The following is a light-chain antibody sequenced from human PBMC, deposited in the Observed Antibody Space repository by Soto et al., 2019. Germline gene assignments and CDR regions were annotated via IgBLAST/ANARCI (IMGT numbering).Light chain of an antibody. Sequence: DIQMTQSPFTLSSSGGDRVTITFRASQSISTWLAWYQQKPGKAPKLLIFAAYSLQSGVPSRFSGSGSGTDFTLTISSLQPEDFATYYCQQSYSPPPTFGGGTKVDIK. CDR3: QQSYSPPPT. J-gene: IGKJ4*01. V-gene: IGKV1-39*01. CDR2: AAY. CDR1: QSISTW.